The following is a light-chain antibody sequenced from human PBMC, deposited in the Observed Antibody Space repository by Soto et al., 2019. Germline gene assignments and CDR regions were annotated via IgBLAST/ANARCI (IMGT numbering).Light chain of an antibody. J-gene: IGKJ3*01. CDR3: QQYNSYSHT. CDR1: QSISSW. CDR2: DAS. Sequence: DIQMTQSPSTLSASVGDRVTITCRASQSISSWLAWYQQKPGKAPKLLIYDASSLESGVPSRFSGSGSGTEFTLTISSLQPDDFATYDCQQYNSYSHTFGPGTKVDIK. V-gene: IGKV1-5*01.